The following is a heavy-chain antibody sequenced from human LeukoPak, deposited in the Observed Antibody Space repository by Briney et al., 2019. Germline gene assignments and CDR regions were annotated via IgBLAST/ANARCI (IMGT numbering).Heavy chain of an antibody. CDR2: IYTSGST. Sequence: SETLSLTCTVSGGSISSYYWSWIRQPAGKGLEWIGRIYTSGSTNYNPSLKSRVTMLVDTSKNQFSLKLSSVTAADTAVYYCASSGGSRGYFDYWGQGTLVTVSS. J-gene: IGHJ4*02. V-gene: IGHV4-4*07. CDR1: GGSISSYY. D-gene: IGHD1-26*01. CDR3: ASSGGSRGYFDY.